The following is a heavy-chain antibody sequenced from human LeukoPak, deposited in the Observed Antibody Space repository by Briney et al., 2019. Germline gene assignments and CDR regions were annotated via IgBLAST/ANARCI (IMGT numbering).Heavy chain of an antibody. J-gene: IGHJ4*02. CDR3: ACGGWYFDY. Sequence: GGSLRLSCAASGFTFSSYGMHWVRQAPGKGLEWVAVISYDGSNKYYADSVKGRFTISRDNSKNTLYLQMNSLRAEDTAVYYCACGGWYFDYWGQGTLVTVSS. D-gene: IGHD2-21*01. CDR1: GFTFSSYG. V-gene: IGHV3-30*03. CDR2: ISYDGSNK.